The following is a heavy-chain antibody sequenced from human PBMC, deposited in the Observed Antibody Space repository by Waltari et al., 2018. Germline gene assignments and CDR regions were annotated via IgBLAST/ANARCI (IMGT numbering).Heavy chain of an antibody. Sequence: QLQLQESGPGLVKPSETLSLTCTVSGGSISSYNYFWGWIRQPPGKGLELIGNIFHSGGTYYNPSLKSRVTISVDTSKNQFSLKLSSVTAADTAVYYCATGGRPDYWGQGTLVTVSS. D-gene: IGHD2-8*02. CDR2: IFHSGGT. CDR1: GGSISSYNYF. CDR3: ATGGRPDY. V-gene: IGHV4-39*01. J-gene: IGHJ4*02.